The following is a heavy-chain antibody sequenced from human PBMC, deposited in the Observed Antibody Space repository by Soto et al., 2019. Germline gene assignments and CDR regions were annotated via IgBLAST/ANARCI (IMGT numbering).Heavy chain of an antibody. V-gene: IGHV1-69*13. Sequence: SVKVSCKASGGTFSSYAISWVRQAPGQGLEWMGGIIPIFGTANYAQKFQGRVTITADESTSTAYMELSSLRSEDTAVYYCARERDGYNYFYYWGQGTLVTVSS. CDR1: GGTFSSYA. D-gene: IGHD5-12*01. J-gene: IGHJ4*02. CDR2: IIPIFGTA. CDR3: ARERDGYNYFYY.